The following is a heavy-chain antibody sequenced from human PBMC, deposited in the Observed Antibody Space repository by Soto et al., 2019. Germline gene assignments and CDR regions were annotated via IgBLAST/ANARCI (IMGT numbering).Heavy chain of an antibody. J-gene: IGHJ3*02. V-gene: IGHV1-2*04. CDR1: GYTFTGYY. CDR3: ARDRSYYGSGSYPGAFDI. Sequence: ASVKVSCKASGYTFTGYYMHWVRQAPGQGLEWMGWINPNSGGTNYAQKFQGWVTMTRDTSISTAYMELSRLRSDDTAVYYCARDRSYYGSGSYPGAFDIWGQGTMVTVSS. D-gene: IGHD3-10*01. CDR2: INPNSGGT.